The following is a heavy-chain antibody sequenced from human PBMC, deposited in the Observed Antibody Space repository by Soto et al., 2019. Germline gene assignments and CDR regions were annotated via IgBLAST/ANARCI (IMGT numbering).Heavy chain of an antibody. Sequence: ASVKVSCKASGYTYTSYDLNWVRQATGQGLEWMGWMNPNSGNTGYAQKFQGRVTMTRNTSISTAYMELSSLRSEDTAVYYCARMAWDDFWSGYWAGNDYWGQGTLVTVSS. V-gene: IGHV1-8*01. CDR3: ARMAWDDFWSGYWAGNDY. D-gene: IGHD3-3*01. CDR2: MNPNSGNT. J-gene: IGHJ4*02. CDR1: GYTYTSYD.